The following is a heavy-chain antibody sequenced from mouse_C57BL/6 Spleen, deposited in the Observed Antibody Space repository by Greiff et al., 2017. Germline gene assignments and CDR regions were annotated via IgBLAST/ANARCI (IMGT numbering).Heavy chain of an antibody. V-gene: IGHV1-5*01. D-gene: IGHD4-1*01. J-gene: IGHJ2*01. CDR2: IYPGNSDT. CDR1: GYTFTSYW. Sequence: VQLQQSGTVLARPGASVKMSCKTSGYTFTSYWMHWVKQRPGQGLEWIGAIYPGNSDTSYNQKFKGKAKLTAVTSASTAYMELSSLTNEDSAVYYCTRGKLGRGDFDYWGQGTTLTVSS. CDR3: TRGKLGRGDFDY.